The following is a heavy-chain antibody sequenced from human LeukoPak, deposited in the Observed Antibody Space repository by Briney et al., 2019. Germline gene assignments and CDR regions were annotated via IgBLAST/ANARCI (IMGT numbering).Heavy chain of an antibody. D-gene: IGHD6-13*01. CDR1: GYTLTELS. J-gene: IGHJ5*02. V-gene: IGHV1-24*01. Sequence: ASVKVSCKVSGYTLTELSMHWVRQAPGKGLEWMGGFDPEDGETIYAQKFQGRVTMTEDTSTDTAYMELSSLRSEDTAVYYCATGKGSSSLGWFDPWGQGTLVTVSS. CDR2: FDPEDGET. CDR3: ATGKGSSSLGWFDP.